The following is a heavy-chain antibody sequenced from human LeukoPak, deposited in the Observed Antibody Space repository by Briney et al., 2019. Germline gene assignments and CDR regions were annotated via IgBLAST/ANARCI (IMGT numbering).Heavy chain of an antibody. V-gene: IGHV3-30*02. CDR1: GFTLSNYG. CDR3: ARDPYYYGSGTHWFDP. D-gene: IGHD3-10*01. CDR2: IRYDGRNE. Sequence: GGSLRLSCAASGFTLSNYGMHWVRQAPGKGLEWMAFIRYDGRNEYYADSVKGRFTISRDNSKNTLYLQMGSLRAEDTAVYYCARDPYYYGSGTHWFDPWGQGTLVTDSS. J-gene: IGHJ5*02.